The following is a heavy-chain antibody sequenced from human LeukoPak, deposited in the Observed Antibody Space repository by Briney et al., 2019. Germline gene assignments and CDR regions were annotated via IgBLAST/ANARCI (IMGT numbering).Heavy chain of an antibody. Sequence: SETLSLTCAVYGGSFSGYYWSWIRQPPGKGLEWIGEINHSGSTNYNPSLKSRVTISVDTSKNQFSLKLSSVTAADTAVYYCARSMIVVLITDFGAFDIWGQGTMVTVSS. CDR1: GGSFSGYY. CDR2: INHSGST. CDR3: ARSMIVVLITDFGAFDI. D-gene: IGHD3-22*01. V-gene: IGHV4-34*01. J-gene: IGHJ3*02.